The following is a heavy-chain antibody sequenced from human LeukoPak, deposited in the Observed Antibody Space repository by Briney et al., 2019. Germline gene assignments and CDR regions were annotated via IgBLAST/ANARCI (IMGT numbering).Heavy chain of an antibody. CDR2: IYHTGST. CDR1: GGSLKSYY. CDR3: ARGFPDQKLGNDAFDI. V-gene: IGHV4-59*01. D-gene: IGHD7-27*01. Sequence: SETLSLTCTVSGGSLKSYYWNWIRQPPGERLEWIGYIYHTGSTNYNPSLKSRVTISVDTSKNQFSLKLSSVTAADTAVYYCARGFPDQKLGNDAFDIWGQGTMVTVSS. J-gene: IGHJ3*02.